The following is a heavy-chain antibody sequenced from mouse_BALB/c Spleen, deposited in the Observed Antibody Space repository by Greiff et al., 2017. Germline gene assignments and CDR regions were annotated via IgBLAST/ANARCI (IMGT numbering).Heavy chain of an antibody. Sequence: VQLQESGAELVRPGVSVKISCKGSGYTFTDYAMHWVKQSHAKSLEWIGVISTYYGDASYNQKFKGKATMTVDKSSSTAYMELARLTSEDSAVYYCARGGLREAMDYWGQGTSVTVSA. J-gene: IGHJ4*01. CDR1: GYTFTDYA. D-gene: IGHD2-2*01. V-gene: IGHV1S137*01. CDR3: ARGGLREAMDY. CDR2: ISTYYGDA.